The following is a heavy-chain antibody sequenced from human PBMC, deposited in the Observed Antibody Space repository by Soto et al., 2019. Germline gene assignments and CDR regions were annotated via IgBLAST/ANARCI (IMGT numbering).Heavy chain of an antibody. D-gene: IGHD1-1*01. CDR2: IWYDGSSE. Sequence: QVQLVESGGGVVQPGRSLRLSCAASGFTFSSYGMHWVRQAPGKGLEWVGIIWYDGSSEFYADSVRGRFSISRDNSKNIMYLQMNSLRADDTAVYYCARDRERLDYWGQGTLVTVSS. J-gene: IGHJ4*02. V-gene: IGHV3-33*01. CDR1: GFTFSSYG. CDR3: ARDRERLDY.